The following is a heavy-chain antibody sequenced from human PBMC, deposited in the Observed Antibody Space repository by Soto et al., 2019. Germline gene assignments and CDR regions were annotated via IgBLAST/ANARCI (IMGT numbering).Heavy chain of an antibody. CDR3: AKTRALHCSGGSSYFDY. CDR1: GFTFDDYA. J-gene: IGHJ4*02. V-gene: IGHV3-9*01. Sequence: GGSLRLSCAASGFTFDDYAMHWVRQAPGKGLEWVSGISWNSGSIGYADSVKGRFTISRDNAKNSLYLQMSSLRADDTALYYCAKTRALHCSGGSSYFDYWGQGTLVTVSS. D-gene: IGHD2-15*01. CDR2: ISWNSGSI.